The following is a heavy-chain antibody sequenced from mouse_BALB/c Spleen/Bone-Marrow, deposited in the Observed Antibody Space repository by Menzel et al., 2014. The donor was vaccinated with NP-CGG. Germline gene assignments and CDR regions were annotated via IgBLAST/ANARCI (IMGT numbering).Heavy chain of an antibody. CDR2: ISSGSSPI. Sequence: EVQLVESGGGLVQPGGSRKLSCAASGFTFSGFGMHWVRQAPEKGLEWVAYISSGSSPIFYADTVKGRFTIPRDNPKNTLFLQMTSLGSEDTAMYYCTRGGNWEDFDYWGQGTTLTVSS. J-gene: IGHJ2*01. D-gene: IGHD4-1*01. V-gene: IGHV5-17*02. CDR1: GFTFSGFG. CDR3: TRGGNWEDFDY.